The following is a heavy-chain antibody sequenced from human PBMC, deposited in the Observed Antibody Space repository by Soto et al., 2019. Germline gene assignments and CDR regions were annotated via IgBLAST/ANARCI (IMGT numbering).Heavy chain of an antibody. CDR3: ARGFGSSWYYFDY. V-gene: IGHV4-4*07. CDR2: IYTSGGT. CDR1: SASIRSFY. Sequence: SYTLSLTCALFSASIRSFYWPWIRQPAGKGLEWIGRIYTSGGTNFNPSLKSRVTMSVDTSKNQFSLKLRSVTAADTAVYYCARGFGSSWYYFDYWGQVTPAT. D-gene: IGHD6-13*01. J-gene: IGHJ4*02.